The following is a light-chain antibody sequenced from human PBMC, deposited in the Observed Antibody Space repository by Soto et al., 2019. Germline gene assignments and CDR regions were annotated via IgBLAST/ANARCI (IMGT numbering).Light chain of an antibody. Sequence: IVLAQSPGTMSLSPGEGATLSCRASQPISYRSLAWYPHTPGRAPRLLIYATSSREAGIPERFIGSGAGPAFTRTISSLEPEDAQVYDCQQRHMWPITFGQGTRLEIK. J-gene: IGKJ5*01. CDR3: QQRHMWPIT. CDR2: ATS. CDR1: QPISYRS. V-gene: IGKV3D-20*02.